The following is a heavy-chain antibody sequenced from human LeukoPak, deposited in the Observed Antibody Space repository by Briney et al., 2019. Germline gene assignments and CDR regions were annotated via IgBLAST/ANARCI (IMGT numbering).Heavy chain of an antibody. Sequence: GGSLRLSCAASGFSVGDNYMNWVRQAPGKGLEWVSVIFSTGSTYYADSVKGRFIISRDNSKNTLYLQMHSLRAEDTAVYYCARGGPYSYGQRSFDYWGQGTLVTVSS. CDR1: GFSVGDNY. V-gene: IGHV3-53*01. J-gene: IGHJ4*02. D-gene: IGHD5-18*01. CDR2: IFSTGST. CDR3: ARGGPYSYGQRSFDY.